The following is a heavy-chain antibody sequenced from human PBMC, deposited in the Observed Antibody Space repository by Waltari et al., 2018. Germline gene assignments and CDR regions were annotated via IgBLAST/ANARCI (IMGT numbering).Heavy chain of an antibody. Sequence: QVQLVQSGAEVKKPGASVKVSCKVSGYTLTELSMHWVRQAPGKGPEWMGGFEPEDGETIYAQKFQGRVTMTEDTSTDTAYMELSSLRSEDTAVYYCATGSRYYYDSSGYSDYWGQGTLVTVSS. CDR3: ATGSRYYYDSSGYSDY. J-gene: IGHJ4*02. CDR1: GYTLTELS. D-gene: IGHD3-22*01. CDR2: FEPEDGET. V-gene: IGHV1-24*01.